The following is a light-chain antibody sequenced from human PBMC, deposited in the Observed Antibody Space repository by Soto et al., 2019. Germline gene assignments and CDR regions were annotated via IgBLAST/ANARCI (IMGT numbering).Light chain of an antibody. Sequence: DIQMTQSPSTLPASVGGRVTSTSRASQTIGSWLAWYQQKPGKAPDLLIYDASRLAGGVPSRFSGSESGTEFTLTIGSLQPDDFATYFCQQYYNYSTFGQGTKVDIK. CDR1: QTIGSW. CDR2: DAS. CDR3: QQYYNYST. V-gene: IGKV1-5*01. J-gene: IGKJ1*01.